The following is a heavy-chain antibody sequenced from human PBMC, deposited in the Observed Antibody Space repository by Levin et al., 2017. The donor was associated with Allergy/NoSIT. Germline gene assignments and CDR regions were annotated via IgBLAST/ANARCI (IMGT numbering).Heavy chain of an antibody. D-gene: IGHD3-10*01. Sequence: KVSCKGSGYSFTSYWIGWVRQMPGKGLEWMGIIYPGDSDTRYSPSFQGQVTISADKSISTAYLQWSSLKASDTAMYYCARHVGITMVRGVIRSGGFFDYWGQGTLVTVSS. CDR3: ARHVGITMVRGVIRSGGFFDY. V-gene: IGHV5-51*01. CDR2: IYPGDSDT. CDR1: GYSFTSYW. J-gene: IGHJ4*02.